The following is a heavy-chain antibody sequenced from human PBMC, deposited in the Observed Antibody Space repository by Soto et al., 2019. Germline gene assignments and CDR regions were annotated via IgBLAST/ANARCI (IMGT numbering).Heavy chain of an antibody. J-gene: IGHJ4*02. Sequence: EVQLLESGGGLVQPGGSLRLSCAASGFTFSSYAMSWVRQAPGKGLEWVSGISGGGGSTYYADSVKGRFTISRDNSKNTLYLQMNRLRAEDTAVYYCCWIVLTAHWGQGTLVTVSS. CDR3: CWIVLTAH. CDR2: ISGGGGST. V-gene: IGHV3-23*01. D-gene: IGHD2-2*03. CDR1: GFTFSSYA.